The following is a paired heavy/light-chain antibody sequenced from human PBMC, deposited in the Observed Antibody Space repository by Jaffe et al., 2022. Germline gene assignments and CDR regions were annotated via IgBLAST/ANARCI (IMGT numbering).Heavy chain of an antibody. V-gene: IGHV4-34*01. J-gene: IGHJ5*02. D-gene: IGHD3-3*01. CDR2: INHSGST. CDR3: ARVKRFWSGYYEGGKSWFDP. Sequence: QVQLQQWGAGLLKPSETLSLTCAVYGGSFSGYYWSWIRQPPGKGLEWIGEINHSGSTNYNPSLKSRVTISVDTSKNQFSLKLSSVTAADTAVYYCARVKRFWSGYYEGGKSWFDPWGQGTLVTVSS. CDR1: GGSFSGYY.
Light chain of an antibody. CDR2: AAS. CDR3: QQSYSTPPMYT. CDR1: QSISSY. V-gene: IGKV1-39*01. Sequence: DIQMTQSPSSLSASVGDRVTITCRASQSISSYLNWYQQKPGKAPKLLIYAASSLQSGVPSRFSGSGSGTDFTLTISSLQPEDFATYYCQQSYSTPPMYTFGQGTKLEIK. J-gene: IGKJ2*01.